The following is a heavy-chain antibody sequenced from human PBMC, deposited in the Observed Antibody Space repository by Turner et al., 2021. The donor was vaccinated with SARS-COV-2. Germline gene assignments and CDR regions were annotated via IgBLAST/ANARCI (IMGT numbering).Heavy chain of an antibody. CDR3: ARFWVGSGWYIDY. V-gene: IGHV4-31*03. CDR2: IYYSGSI. Sequence: QVQLQESGPGLVKPSQTLSLTCTVSGCSISSGGYYWSWIRQHPGKGLEWIGYIYYSGSIYYNPSLKSRVTISVDTSKNQFSLKLSSVTAADTAVYYCARFWVGSGWYIDYWGQGTLVTVSS. CDR1: GCSISSGGYY. J-gene: IGHJ4*02. D-gene: IGHD6-19*01.